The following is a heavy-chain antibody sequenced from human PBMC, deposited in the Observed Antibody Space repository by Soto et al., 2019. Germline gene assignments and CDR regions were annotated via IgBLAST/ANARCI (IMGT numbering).Heavy chain of an antibody. V-gene: IGHV3-72*01. Sequence: EVQLVESGGGLVQPGGSLRLSCAASGFTFSDHYMDWVRQAPGKGLEWVGRTRNKANSYTTEYAASVKGRFTISRDDSKTSQYLQMNSLTTEDTAGYYCATDHARRGGYYGMDVWGQGTTVTVSS. CDR3: ATDHARRGGYYGMDV. D-gene: IGHD2-15*01. J-gene: IGHJ6*02. CDR2: TRNKANSYTT. CDR1: GFTFSDHY.